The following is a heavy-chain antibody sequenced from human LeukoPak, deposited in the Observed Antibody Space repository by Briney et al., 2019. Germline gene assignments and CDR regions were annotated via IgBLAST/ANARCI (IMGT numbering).Heavy chain of an antibody. V-gene: IGHV3-48*03. Sequence: GGSLRLSCTASGFTFSDYAMRWFRQAPGKGLEWVAYISSSGSTIYYADSVKGRFTISRDNAKNSLYLQMNSLRAEDTAVYYCARLKYSSSWYRFDYWGQGTLVTVSS. CDR2: ISSSGSTI. CDR3: ARLKYSSSWYRFDY. D-gene: IGHD6-13*01. CDR1: GFTFSDYA. J-gene: IGHJ4*02.